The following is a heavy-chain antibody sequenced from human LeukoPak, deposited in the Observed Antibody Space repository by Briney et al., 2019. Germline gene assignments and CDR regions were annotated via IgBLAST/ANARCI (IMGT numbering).Heavy chain of an antibody. J-gene: IGHJ3*02. V-gene: IGHV3-21*01. CDR3: ARDRAEAFDI. CDR2: ISSSSSYI. CDR1: GFTFSSYS. Sequence: SGGSLRLSCAASGFTFSSYSMNWVRQAPGKGLEWVSSISSSSSYIYYADSVKGRFTISRDNAKNSLYLQMNSLRAEDTAAYYCARDRAEAFDIWGQGTMVTVSS.